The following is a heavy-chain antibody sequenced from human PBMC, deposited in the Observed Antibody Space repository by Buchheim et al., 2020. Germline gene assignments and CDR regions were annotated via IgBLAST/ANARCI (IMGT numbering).Heavy chain of an antibody. CDR1: GGSFSGYY. Sequence: QVQLQQWGAGLLKPSETLSLTCAVYGGSFSGYYWSWIRQPPGKGLEWIGEINHSGSTNYNPSLKSRVTISVDTSKNQFPLKLSSVTAADTAVYYCASTTYYYDSSGYYYWGQGTL. CDR2: INHSGST. J-gene: IGHJ4*02. V-gene: IGHV4-34*01. CDR3: ASTTYYYDSSGYYY. D-gene: IGHD3-22*01.